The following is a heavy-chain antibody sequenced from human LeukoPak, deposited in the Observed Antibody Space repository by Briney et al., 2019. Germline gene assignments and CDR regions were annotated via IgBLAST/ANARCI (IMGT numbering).Heavy chain of an antibody. D-gene: IGHD2-8*01. CDR1: GFTFSSYG. J-gene: IGHJ6*03. Sequence: GGSLRLSCAASGFTFSSYGMHWVRQAPGKGLEWVAFIRYDGTDKYYADSVKGRFTISRDNAKNSLYLQMNSLRAEDTAVYYCARVMQPYYYYYMDVWGKGTTVTISS. CDR3: ARVMQPYYYYYMDV. V-gene: IGHV3-30*02. CDR2: IRYDGTDK.